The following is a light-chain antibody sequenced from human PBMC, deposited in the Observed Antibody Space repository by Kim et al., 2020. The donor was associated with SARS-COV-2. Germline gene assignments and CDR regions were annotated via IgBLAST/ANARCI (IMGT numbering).Light chain of an antibody. CDR3: LQHNSYPLT. V-gene: IGKV1-17*01. CDR2: AAF. CDR1: QDIGND. Sequence: DIQMTQSPSSLSASVGDRVTITCRTSQDIGNDLGWYQQKPGKAPQRLIYAAFSLQSGVPSRFSGSGSGTEFTLTISSLQPEDFATYYCLQHNSYPLTFGQGTKVDIK. J-gene: IGKJ1*01.